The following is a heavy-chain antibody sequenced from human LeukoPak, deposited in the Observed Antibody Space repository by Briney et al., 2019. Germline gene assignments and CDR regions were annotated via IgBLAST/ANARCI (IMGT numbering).Heavy chain of an antibody. CDR1: GGSFSGYY. Sequence: SENLSLTCTLYGGSFSGYYWSWIRQPPGKGLEWLGEINHSGSTNYKPSLKSRVTISVDTSKNQFSLKLSSVTAADTAVYYCATGGRVEVAGTVDYWGQGTLVTVSS. CDR2: INHSGST. V-gene: IGHV4-34*01. D-gene: IGHD6-19*01. J-gene: IGHJ4*02. CDR3: ATGGRVEVAGTVDY.